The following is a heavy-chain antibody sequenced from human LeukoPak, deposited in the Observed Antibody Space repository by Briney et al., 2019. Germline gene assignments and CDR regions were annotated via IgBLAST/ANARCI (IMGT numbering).Heavy chain of an antibody. V-gene: IGHV6-1*01. CDR3: AREFTLGYCSGGSCIAFDY. D-gene: IGHD2-15*01. CDR1: GDSVSSNSAA. Sequence: SQTLPLTCAISGDSVSSNSAAWNWIRQSPSRGLEWLGRTYYRSKWYNDYAVSVKSRITINPDTSKNQFSLQLNSVTPEDTAVYYCAREFTLGYCSGGSCIAFDYWGQGTLATVSS. J-gene: IGHJ4*02. CDR2: TYYRSKWYN.